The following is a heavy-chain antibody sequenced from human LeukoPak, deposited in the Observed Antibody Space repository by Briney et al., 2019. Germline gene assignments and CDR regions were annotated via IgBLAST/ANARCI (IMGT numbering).Heavy chain of an antibody. V-gene: IGHV3-23*01. Sequence: GGSLRLSCAASGFTFSSYAMSWVRQAPGKGLEWVSAISGSGGSTYYADSVKGRFTISRDNSKNALYLQMKSLRPEETAVYYCVKGVGGSANYYYLDVWGKGTTVTVSS. J-gene: IGHJ6*03. CDR3: VKGVGGSANYYYLDV. D-gene: IGHD3-10*01. CDR2: ISGSGGST. CDR1: GFTFSSYA.